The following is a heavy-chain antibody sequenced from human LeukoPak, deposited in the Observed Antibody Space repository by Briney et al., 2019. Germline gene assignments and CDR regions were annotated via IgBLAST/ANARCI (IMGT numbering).Heavy chain of an antibody. D-gene: IGHD6-6*01. Sequence: GGSLRLSCAASGFTFSSYAMSWVRQAPGKGLEWVSAISGGGGSTYYADSVKGRFTISRDNSKNTLYLQMNSLRTEDTAVFYCARQAARPYDYWGQGTLVTVSS. CDR2: ISGGGGST. CDR1: GFTFSSYA. J-gene: IGHJ4*02. CDR3: ARQAARPYDY. V-gene: IGHV3-23*01.